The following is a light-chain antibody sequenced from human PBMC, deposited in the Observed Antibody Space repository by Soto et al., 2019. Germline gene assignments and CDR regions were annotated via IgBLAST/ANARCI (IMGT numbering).Light chain of an antibody. CDR3: LQYNSNSYT. V-gene: IGKV1-5*03. CDR1: QSISTW. CDR2: KAS. Sequence: DIQMTQSPSTLSASVGDRVTITCRASQSISTWLAWYQQKPGKAPKLLIYKASILESGVPSRFSGSGSGTAFTLTIGSLLPDDFATYYCLQYNSNSYTFGQGTKLEIK. J-gene: IGKJ2*01.